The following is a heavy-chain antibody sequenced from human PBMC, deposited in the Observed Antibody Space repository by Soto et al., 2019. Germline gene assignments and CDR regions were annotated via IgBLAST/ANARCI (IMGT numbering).Heavy chain of an antibody. J-gene: IGHJ4*02. CDR2: IIPIFGTA. CDR3: AGGDGAPGGERFDS. CDR1: GGTFSSYA. V-gene: IGHV1-69*12. D-gene: IGHD3-16*01. Sequence: QVQLVQSGAEVKKPGSSVKVSCKASGGTFSSYAISWVRQAPGQGLEWMGGIIPIFGTANYAQKFQGRVTITADESTSTACMELSSLGSEDTAVYDCAGGDGAPGGERFDSWGQGTLVTVSS.